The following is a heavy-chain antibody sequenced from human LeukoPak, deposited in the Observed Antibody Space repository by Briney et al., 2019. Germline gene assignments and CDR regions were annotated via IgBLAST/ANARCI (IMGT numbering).Heavy chain of an antibody. D-gene: IGHD3-10*01. CDR1: GGSISSYY. Sequence: PSETLSLTCTVSGGSISSYYWSWIRQPPGKGLEWIGYIYYSGSTNYNPSLKSRVTISVDTSKNQFSLKLSSVTAADTAVYYCARATGAWAPEDYWGQGTLVTVSS. CDR3: ARATGAWAPEDY. CDR2: IYYSGST. J-gene: IGHJ4*02. V-gene: IGHV4-59*01.